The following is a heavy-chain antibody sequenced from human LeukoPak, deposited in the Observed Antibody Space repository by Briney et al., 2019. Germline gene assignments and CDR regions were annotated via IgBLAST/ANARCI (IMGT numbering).Heavy chain of an antibody. CDR2: ISGYKGNT. Sequence: ASVKVSCKASGYTFTSYGISWVRQAPGQGLEWMGWISGYKGNTNYAQKFQGRVTMTTDTSTSTVYMELRSLRSDDTAVYYCARESTEIPAAIYYYGMDVWGKGATVTVSS. D-gene: IGHD2-2*01. J-gene: IGHJ6*04. CDR3: ARESTEIPAAIYYYGMDV. CDR1: GYTFTSYG. V-gene: IGHV1-18*04.